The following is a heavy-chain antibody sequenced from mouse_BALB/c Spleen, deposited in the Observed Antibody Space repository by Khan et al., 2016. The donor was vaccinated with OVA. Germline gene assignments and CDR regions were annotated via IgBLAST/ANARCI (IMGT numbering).Heavy chain of an antibody. CDR2: IYPNNGGT. CDR3: ARSGYGSFAY. Sequence: VQLQQSGPELVKPGASVKISCKASGYTFTDYNMDWVKQSHGKSLEWIGYIYPNNGGTGYNQKFKTKATLTVDNSSSTAYMELRSQTSEDSAVYYCARSGYGSFAYWGQGTLVTVSA. J-gene: IGHJ3*01. D-gene: IGHD1-2*01. V-gene: IGHV1S29*02. CDR1: GYTFTDYN.